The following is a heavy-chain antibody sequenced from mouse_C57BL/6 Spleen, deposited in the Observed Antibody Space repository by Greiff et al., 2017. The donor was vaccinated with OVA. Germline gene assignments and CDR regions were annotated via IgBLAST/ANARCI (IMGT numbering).Heavy chain of an antibody. J-gene: IGHJ1*03. CDR3: ARGVYDGYYWYFDV. CDR1: GYSFTDYN. D-gene: IGHD2-3*01. Sequence: EVQLKESGPELVKPGASVKISCKASGYSFTDYNMNWVKQSNGKSLEWIGVINPNYGTTSYNQKFKGKATLTVDQSSSTAYMQLNSLTSEDSAVYYCARGVYDGYYWYFDVWGTGTTVTVSS. V-gene: IGHV1-39*01. CDR2: INPNYGTT.